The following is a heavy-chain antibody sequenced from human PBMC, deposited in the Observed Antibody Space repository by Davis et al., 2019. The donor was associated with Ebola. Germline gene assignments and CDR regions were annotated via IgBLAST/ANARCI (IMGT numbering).Heavy chain of an antibody. V-gene: IGHV4-39*01. J-gene: IGHJ4*02. CDR3: ARGGGSSKRTMGY. CDR2: IYYSGST. Sequence: MPSETLSLTCTVSGGSISSSSYYWGWIRQPPGKGLEWIGSIYYSGSTYYNPSLKSRVTISVDTSKNQFSLKLSSVTAADTAVYYCARGGGSSKRTMGYWGQGTLVTVSS. CDR1: GGSISSSSYY. D-gene: IGHD1-26*01.